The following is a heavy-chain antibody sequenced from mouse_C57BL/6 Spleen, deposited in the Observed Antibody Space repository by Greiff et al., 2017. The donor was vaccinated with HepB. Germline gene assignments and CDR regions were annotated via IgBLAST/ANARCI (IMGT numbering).Heavy chain of an antibody. Sequence: EVQLQQSGPGLVKPSQSLSLTCSVTGYSITSGYYWNWIRQFPGNKLEWMGYISYDGSNNYNPSLKNRISITRDTSKNQFFLKLNSVTTEDTATYYCARDEGYYYGSSSWFAYWGQGTLVTVSA. CDR2: ISYDGSN. CDR3: ARDEGYYYGSSSWFAY. V-gene: IGHV3-6*01. J-gene: IGHJ3*01. D-gene: IGHD1-1*01. CDR1: GYSITSGYY.